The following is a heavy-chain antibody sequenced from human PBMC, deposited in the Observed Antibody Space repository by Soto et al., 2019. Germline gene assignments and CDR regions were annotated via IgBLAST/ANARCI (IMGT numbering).Heavy chain of an antibody. Sequence: EVQLVASGGALVQPGGSLRLTCATSGFTFSNYWMTWVRQAPGKGLEWVANINKDGSQTSFVDSVKGRFTIFRDNAKSSLYLQMNSLRGEDTAKYYCVKEIAAAQWGQGTLVTVPS. CDR1: GFTFSNYW. CDR3: VKEIAAAQ. J-gene: IGHJ4*02. CDR2: INKDGSQT. V-gene: IGHV3-7*01. D-gene: IGHD6-25*01.